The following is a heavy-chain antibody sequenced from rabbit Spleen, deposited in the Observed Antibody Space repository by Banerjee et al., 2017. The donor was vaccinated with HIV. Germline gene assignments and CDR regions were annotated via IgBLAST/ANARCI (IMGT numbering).Heavy chain of an antibody. D-gene: IGHD4-2*01. CDR2: IYSSSVIT. Sequence: QEQLEESGGDLVKPEGSLTLPCTASGFSFSSSYYMYWVRQAPGKGLEWIGCIYSSSVITWYASWAKGRFTISKTSSTTVTLQMTSLTDADTATYFCARGGYGGHIYAMGLWGPGTLVTVS. V-gene: IGHV1S45*01. J-gene: IGHJ4*01. CDR3: ARGGYGGHIYAMGL. CDR1: GFSFSSSYY.